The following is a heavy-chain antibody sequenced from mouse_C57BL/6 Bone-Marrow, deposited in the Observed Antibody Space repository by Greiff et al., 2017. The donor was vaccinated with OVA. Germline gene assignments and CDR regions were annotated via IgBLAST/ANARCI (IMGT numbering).Heavy chain of an antibody. CDR3: ARLDAMDY. CDR2: ISNGGGST. V-gene: IGHV5-12*01. J-gene: IGHJ4*01. Sequence: EVKLVESGGGLVQPGGSLKPSCAASGFTFSDFYMNWIRQTPKKRLEWVAYISNGGGSTYYPDTVKGRFTISRDNAKNTLYLQMSRLKSEDTAMYYCARLDAMDYWGQGTSVTVSS. CDR1: GFTFSDFY.